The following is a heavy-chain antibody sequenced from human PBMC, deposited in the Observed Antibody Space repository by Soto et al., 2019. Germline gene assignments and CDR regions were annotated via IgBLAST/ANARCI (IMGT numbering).Heavy chain of an antibody. CDR2: IKQDGSEQ. Sequence: EVQLVESGGGLVQPGGSLTRSCAASGFSFSTYWMTWVRQAPGKGLEWVANIKQDGSEQHYVDSVKGRFTISRDNAKNSLYLQMNSLRAEDTALYYCSSTGSFSYWGQGTLVTVSS. CDR3: SSTGSFSY. CDR1: GFSFSTYW. V-gene: IGHV3-7*01. J-gene: IGHJ4*02.